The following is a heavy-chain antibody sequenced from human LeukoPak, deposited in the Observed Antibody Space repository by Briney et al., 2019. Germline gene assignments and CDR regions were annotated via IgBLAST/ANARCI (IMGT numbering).Heavy chain of an antibody. V-gene: IGHV5-51*01. CDR3: ARQGTSTYYYDSSGYYRRAFDI. J-gene: IGHJ3*02. CDR2: IYPGDSDT. Sequence: GGSLKISCKGSGYSFTSYWIGWVRQMPGKGLEWMGIIYPGDSDTRYSPSFQGQVTISADKSISTAYLQWSSPKASDTAMYYCARQGTSTYYYDSSGYYRRAFDIWGQGTMVTVSS. CDR1: GYSFTSYW. D-gene: IGHD3-22*01.